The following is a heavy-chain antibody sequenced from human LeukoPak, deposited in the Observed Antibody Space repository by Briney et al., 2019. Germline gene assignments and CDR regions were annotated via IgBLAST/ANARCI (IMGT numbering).Heavy chain of an antibody. V-gene: IGHV3-23*01. J-gene: IGHJ3*02. CDR3: AKSLSMGLRQAFDI. D-gene: IGHD4/OR15-4a*01. CDR2: ISTGGGST. Sequence: GGSLRLSCAASGFTFSNYAMSWVRQAPGKGLGWVSGISTGGGSTYYADSVKGRFTISRDNSKNTLYLQMNSLRAEDTAVYYCAKSLSMGLRQAFDIWGQGTMVTVSS. CDR1: GFTFSNYA.